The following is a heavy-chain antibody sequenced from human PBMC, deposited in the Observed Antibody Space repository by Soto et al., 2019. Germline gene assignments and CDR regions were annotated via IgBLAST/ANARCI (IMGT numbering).Heavy chain of an antibody. J-gene: IGHJ4*02. CDR3: VRGGAFKIDY. Sequence: EVQLVESGGRLVKPGGSLRLSCAASGFTLSSYSRNWARQAPGKGLEWVSYISSSSSTIYYADSVKGRFTISRDNTKNSLYLQMNSLRDEDTAVYYCVRGGAFKIDYWGQGTLVTVSS. V-gene: IGHV3-48*02. CDR1: GFTLSSYS. D-gene: IGHD3-16*01. CDR2: ISSSSSTI.